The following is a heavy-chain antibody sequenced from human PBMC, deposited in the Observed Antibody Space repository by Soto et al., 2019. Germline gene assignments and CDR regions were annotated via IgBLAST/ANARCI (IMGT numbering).Heavy chain of an antibody. Sequence: QVQLVQSGAEVKKPGASVKVSCKASGYTFTSYDIHWVRQATGQGLEWMGWMNPNSGNTGYAQKFQGRVTVTSNTSISTAYMELSSPRSEDTAVYYCARSYRDGYNLLDYWGQGTLVTVSS. CDR1: GYTFTSYD. CDR2: MNPNSGNT. J-gene: IGHJ4*02. CDR3: ARSYRDGYNLLDY. D-gene: IGHD5-12*01. V-gene: IGHV1-8*01.